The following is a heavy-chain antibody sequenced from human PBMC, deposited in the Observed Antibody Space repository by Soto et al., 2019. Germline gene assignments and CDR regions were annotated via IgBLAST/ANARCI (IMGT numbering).Heavy chain of an antibody. D-gene: IGHD3-22*01. CDR2: IYYSGST. J-gene: IGHJ4*02. CDR1: GGSISSGGYY. V-gene: IGHV4-31*03. CDR3: ARDGMDSSGYYYVGY. Sequence: QVQLQESGPGLVKPSQTLSLTCTVSGGSISSGGYYWSWIRQHPGKGLEWIGYIYYSGSTYYNPSLKSRVTLSVDTSKNPFSPKLSSVTAADTAVYYCARDGMDSSGYYYVGYWGQGTLVTVSS.